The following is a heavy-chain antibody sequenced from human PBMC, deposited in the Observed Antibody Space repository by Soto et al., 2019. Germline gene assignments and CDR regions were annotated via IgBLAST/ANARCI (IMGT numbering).Heavy chain of an antibody. CDR1: GDSVSSNSAA. J-gene: IGHJ4*02. CDR3: ARDPQPNTGGPYLFDY. D-gene: IGHD3-10*01. Sequence: SQTLSLTCAISGDSVSSNSAAWNWIRQSPSRGLEWLGRTYYRSKWYNDYAVSVKSRITINADTSKNQFSLQLNSVTPEDAAVYSCARDPQPNTGGPYLFDYWGQGTLDTVSS. V-gene: IGHV6-1*01. CDR2: TYYRSKWYN.